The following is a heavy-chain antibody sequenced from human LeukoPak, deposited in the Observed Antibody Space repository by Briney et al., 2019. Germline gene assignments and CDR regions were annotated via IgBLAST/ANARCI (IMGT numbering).Heavy chain of an antibody. CDR2: IIPIFGTA. CDR3: ARGRDGYRLIEYYFDY. Sequence: GSSVKVSCKASGGTFSSYAISWVRQTPGQGLEWMGGIIPIFGTANYAQKFQGRVTITTDESTSTGYMELSSLRSEDTAVYYCARGRDGYRLIEYYFDYWGQGTLVTVSS. V-gene: IGHV1-69*05. CDR1: GGTFSSYA. D-gene: IGHD5-24*01. J-gene: IGHJ4*02.